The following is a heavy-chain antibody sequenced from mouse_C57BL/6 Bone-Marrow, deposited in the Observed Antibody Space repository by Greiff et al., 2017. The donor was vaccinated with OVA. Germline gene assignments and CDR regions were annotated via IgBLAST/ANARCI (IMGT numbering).Heavy chain of an antibody. V-gene: IGHV3-3*01. Sequence: EVKLQESGPSLVRPSQTLSLTCTVTGFSINSDCYWIWIRQFPGNKLEYIGYTFYSGITYYNPSLESRTYITRDTSKNQFSLKLSSVTTEDTATYYCARGYYYGRYYYAMDYWGQGTSVTVSS. CDR3: ARGYYYGRYYYAMDY. CDR2: TFYSGIT. J-gene: IGHJ4*01. CDR1: GFSINSDCY. D-gene: IGHD1-1*01.